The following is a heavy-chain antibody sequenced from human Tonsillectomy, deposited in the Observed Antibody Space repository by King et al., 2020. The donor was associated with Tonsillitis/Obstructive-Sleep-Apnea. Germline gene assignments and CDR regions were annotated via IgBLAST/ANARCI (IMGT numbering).Heavy chain of an antibody. J-gene: IGHJ3*02. V-gene: IGHV3-9*01. D-gene: IGHD2-8*02. CDR1: GFTLDDYA. CDR2: IDWNGGSI. CDR3: VKDRGTVPKAFDI. Sequence: VQLEESGGGLVQPCRSLRLSCAASGFTLDDYAMHWVRQPPGKGLEWVSGIDWNGGSIGYVDSVRGRFTISRDNAKNFLYLQMNSLRPEDTALYYCVKDRGTVPKAFDIWGQGTMVTVSS.